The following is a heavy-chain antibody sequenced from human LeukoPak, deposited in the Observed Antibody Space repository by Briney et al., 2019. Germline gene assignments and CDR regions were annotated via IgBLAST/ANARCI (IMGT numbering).Heavy chain of an antibody. Sequence: SQTLSLTCTVSGGSISSGDYYWSWIPQPPGKGLEWIGYIYYSGSTYYNPSLKSRVTISVDTSKNQFSLKLSSVTAADTAVYYCARGARDLGYCSSTGCYNYFDYWGQGTLVTVSS. CDR3: ARGARDLGYCSSTGCYNYFDY. D-gene: IGHD2-2*02. V-gene: IGHV4-30-4*01. J-gene: IGHJ4*02. CDR2: IYYSGST. CDR1: GGSISSGDYY.